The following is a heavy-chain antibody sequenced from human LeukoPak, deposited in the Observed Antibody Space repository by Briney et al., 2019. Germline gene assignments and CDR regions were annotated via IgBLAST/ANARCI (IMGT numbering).Heavy chain of an antibody. CDR2: IRYDGNNK. V-gene: IGHV3-30*02. CDR3: ATVKRVRFRNFPKDY. J-gene: IGHJ4*02. Sequence: GGSLRLSCAASGFTFRTFWMSWVRQAPGKGLEWVAFIRYDGNNKSYADSVKGRFTISRDTSKNTLYLQMNSLRAEDTAVYYCATVKRVRFRNFPKDYWGQGTLVTVSS. CDR1: GFTFRTFW.